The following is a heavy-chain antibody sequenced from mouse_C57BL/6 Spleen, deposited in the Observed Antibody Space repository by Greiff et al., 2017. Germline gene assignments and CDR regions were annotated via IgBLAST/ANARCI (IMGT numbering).Heavy chain of an antibody. CDR1: GSTFSSYA. Sequence: EVQVVESGGGLVKPGGSLKLSCAASGSTFSSYAMSWVRQTPEKRLEWVATISDGGSYTYYPDNVKGRFTISRDNAKTNLYLQMSHLKSEDTAMYYCARDRGYGNFDYWGQGTTLTVSS. J-gene: IGHJ2*01. CDR2: ISDGGSYT. CDR3: ARDRGYGNFDY. D-gene: IGHD2-1*01. V-gene: IGHV5-4*01.